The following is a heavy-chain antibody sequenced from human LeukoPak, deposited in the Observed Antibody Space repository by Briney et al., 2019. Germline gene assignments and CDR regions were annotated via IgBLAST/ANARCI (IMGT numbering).Heavy chain of an antibody. V-gene: IGHV4-59*01. CDR1: GGSITNYY. Sequence: SETLSLTCTVSGGSITNYYWTWIRQPPGKGLEWIGYIHYSGSTNYNPSLKSRVTISVDTSKNQFSLKLSSVTAADTAVYYCARVEGYYYMDVWGKGTTVTVSS. CDR3: ARVEGYYYMDV. J-gene: IGHJ6*03. CDR2: IHYSGST.